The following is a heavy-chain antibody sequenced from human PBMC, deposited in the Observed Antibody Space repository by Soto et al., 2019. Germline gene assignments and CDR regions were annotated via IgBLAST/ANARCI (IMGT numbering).Heavy chain of an antibody. CDR2: IYYIGST. V-gene: IGHV4-39*01. CDR3: ARQARFLVH. Sequence: SETLSLTCTVSGGSISSSSYYWGWIRQPPGRGLEWIGNIYYIGSTYYNPSLKSRVTISVDTSKNQFSLKLSSVTAADTAVYYCARQARFLVHWGQGTLVTVSS. D-gene: IGHD3-3*01. CDR1: GGSISSSSYY. J-gene: IGHJ4*02.